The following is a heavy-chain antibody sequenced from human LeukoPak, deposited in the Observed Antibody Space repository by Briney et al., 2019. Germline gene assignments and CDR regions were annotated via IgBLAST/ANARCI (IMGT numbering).Heavy chain of an antibody. CDR1: GGSISSSSYY. CDR2: IYYSGST. J-gene: IGHJ5*02. V-gene: IGHV4-39*07. CDR3: ARSTYYYDSSGYYWGSTLNWFDP. D-gene: IGHD3-22*01. Sequence: PSETLSLTCTVSGGSISSSSYYWGWIRQPPGKGLEWIGSIYYSGSTNYNPSLKSRVTISVDTSKNQFSLKLSSVTAADTAVYYCARSTYYYDSSGYYWGSTLNWFDPWGQGTLVTVSS.